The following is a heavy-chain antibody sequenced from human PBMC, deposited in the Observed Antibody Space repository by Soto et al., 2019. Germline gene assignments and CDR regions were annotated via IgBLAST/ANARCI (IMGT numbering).Heavy chain of an antibody. Sequence: GESLKISCKGSGYSFTSYWIGWVRQMPGKGLEWMGIIYPGDSDTRYSPSFQGQVTISADKSISTAYLQWSSLKASDTAMYYCARQDCSGGSCYLVFDYWGQGTLVTVSS. CDR2: IYPGDSDT. D-gene: IGHD2-15*01. V-gene: IGHV5-51*01. CDR3: ARQDCSGGSCYLVFDY. CDR1: GYSFTSYW. J-gene: IGHJ4*02.